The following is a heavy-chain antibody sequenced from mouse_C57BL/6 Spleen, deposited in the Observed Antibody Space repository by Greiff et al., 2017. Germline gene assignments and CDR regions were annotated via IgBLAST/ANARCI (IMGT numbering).Heavy chain of an antibody. V-gene: IGHV1-59*01. CDR3: ADSNAYYYDIDY. J-gene: IGHJ4*01. Sequence: QVQLQQPGTELVRPGASVKLSCKASGYTFTSYWMHWVKQRPGQGLEWIGVIDPSDSYTNYNQQFKGKATLTVDTSSSTAYMQLSSLTSEDSAVYYCADSNAYYYDIDYWGQGTTVTVSS. D-gene: IGHD2-5*01. CDR1: GYTFTSYW. CDR2: IDPSDSYT.